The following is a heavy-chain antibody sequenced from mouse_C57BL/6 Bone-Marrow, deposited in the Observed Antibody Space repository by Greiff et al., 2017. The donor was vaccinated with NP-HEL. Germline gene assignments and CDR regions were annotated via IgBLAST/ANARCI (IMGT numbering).Heavy chain of an antibody. CDR3: ARDDYDDVPAWFAY. Sequence: QVQLQQSGAELVKPGASVKMSCKASGYTFTSYWITWVKQRPGQGLEWIGDIYPGSGSTNYNEKFKSKATLTVDTSSSTAYMQLSSLTYEDSAVYSCARDDYDDVPAWFAYWGQGTLVTVSA. J-gene: IGHJ3*01. CDR2: IYPGSGST. D-gene: IGHD2-4*01. CDR1: GYTFTSYW. V-gene: IGHV1-55*01.